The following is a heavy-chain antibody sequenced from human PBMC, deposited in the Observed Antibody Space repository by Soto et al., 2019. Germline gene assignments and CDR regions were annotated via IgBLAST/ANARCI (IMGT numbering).Heavy chain of an antibody. CDR3: ARGGGPHAY. D-gene: IGHD6-25*01. J-gene: IGHJ4*02. CDR2: ISNSGATT. V-gene: IGHV3-23*01. Sequence: PGGSLRLSCAASGFTFSSYAMSWVRQAPGKGLEWVAAISNSGATTYYIDSVKGRFTISRDNAKNTLYLQMDSLRAEDTAIYYCARGGGPHAYWGQGTLVTVSS. CDR1: GFTFSSYA.